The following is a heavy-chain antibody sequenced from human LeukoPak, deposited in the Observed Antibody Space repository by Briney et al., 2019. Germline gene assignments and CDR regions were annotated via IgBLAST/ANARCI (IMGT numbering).Heavy chain of an antibody. CDR2: ISSDGRTT. CDR3: TKEGAVTGSMWFDH. J-gene: IGHJ5*02. Sequence: PGRSLRLSCAASGFTFSSYGMHWVRQAPGKGLEWVAVISSDGRTTYYADSVKGRFTISRDNSKSTMYVQMNSLRTEDTAVYYCTKEGAVTGSMWFDHWGQGTLVTVSS. V-gene: IGHV3-30*18. CDR1: GFTFSSYG. D-gene: IGHD6-19*01.